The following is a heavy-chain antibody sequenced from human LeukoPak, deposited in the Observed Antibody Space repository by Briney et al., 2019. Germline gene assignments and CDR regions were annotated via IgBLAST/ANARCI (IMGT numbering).Heavy chain of an antibody. CDR3: ARVPSQARVLLID. CDR2: INTNTGNP. V-gene: IGHV7-4-1*02. J-gene: IGHJ4*02. Sequence: VKVSCKASGGTFSRYAISWVRQAPGQGLEWMGWINTNTGNPTYAQGFTGRFVFSLDTSVSTAYLQISSLKAEDTAVYYCARVPSQARVLLIDWGQGTLVTVSS. D-gene: IGHD2-15*01. CDR1: GGTFSRYA.